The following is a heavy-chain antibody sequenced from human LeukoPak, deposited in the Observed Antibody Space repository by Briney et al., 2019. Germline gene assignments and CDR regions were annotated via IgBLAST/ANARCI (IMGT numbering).Heavy chain of an antibody. CDR3: ASLNVGGSYGY. CDR2: ISSSSSTI. J-gene: IGHJ4*02. V-gene: IGHV3-48*04. Sequence: GGSLRLSCAASGFTFSSYSMNWVRQAPGKGLEWVSYISSSSSTIYYADSVKGRFTISRDNAKNSLYLQMNSLRAEDTAVYYCASLNVGGSYGYWGQGTLVTVSS. CDR1: GFTFSSYS. D-gene: IGHD1-26*01.